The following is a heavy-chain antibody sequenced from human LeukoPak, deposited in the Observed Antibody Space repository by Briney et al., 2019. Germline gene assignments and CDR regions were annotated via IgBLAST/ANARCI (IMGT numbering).Heavy chain of an antibody. CDR2: MNPNSGNT. D-gene: IGHD6-13*01. J-gene: IGHJ6*03. CDR1: GYTFTSYD. V-gene: IGHV1-8*01. CDR3: ARGSSSSWYYYYYYMDV. Sequence: GASVKVSCKASGYTFTSYDINWVRQATGQGLEWMGWMNPNSGNTGYAQKFQGGVTMTRNTSISTAYMELSSLRSEDTAVYYCARGSSSSWYYYYYYMDVWGKGTTVTVSS.